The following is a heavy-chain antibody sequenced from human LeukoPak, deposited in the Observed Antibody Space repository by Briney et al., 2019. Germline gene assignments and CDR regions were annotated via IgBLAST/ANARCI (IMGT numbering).Heavy chain of an antibody. V-gene: IGHV4-30-4*01. D-gene: IGHD3-10*01. Sequence: PSETLSLTCTVSGGSISSGDYYWSWIRQPPGKGLEWIGYIYYSGSTYYNPSLKSRVTISVETSKNQFSLKLSSVTAADTAVYYCARGGLWFGELFPNWFDPWGQGTLVTVSS. J-gene: IGHJ5*02. CDR1: GGSISSGDYY. CDR3: ARGGLWFGELFPNWFDP. CDR2: IYYSGST.